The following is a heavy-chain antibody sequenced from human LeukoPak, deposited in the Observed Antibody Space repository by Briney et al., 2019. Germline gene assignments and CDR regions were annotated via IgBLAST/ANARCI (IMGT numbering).Heavy chain of an antibody. Sequence: GASVKVSCKASGYTFTGYHMHWVRQAPGQGLEWMGWINPNSGGTNYAQKFQGRVTMTRDTSISTAYMELSRLRSDDTAVYYCARHSSYDILTGYYQGGFDYWGQGTLVTVSS. CDR1: GYTFTGYH. D-gene: IGHD3-9*01. CDR2: INPNSGGT. J-gene: IGHJ4*02. CDR3: ARHSSYDILTGYYQGGFDY. V-gene: IGHV1-2*02.